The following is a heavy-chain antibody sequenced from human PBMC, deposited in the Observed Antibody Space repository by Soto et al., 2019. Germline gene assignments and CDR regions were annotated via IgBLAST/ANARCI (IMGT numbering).Heavy chain of an antibody. Sequence: QMQLVQSGAEVKKPGSSVKVSCKASGGTSSTYSISWVRQGPGQGLAWMGEIIPIFGTAYYSQKFQDRVTISADASTATVQTELSSLRSDDTAVYYCARGRVGSMNWFDHWGQGTLVTVSS. CDR1: GGTSSTYS. V-gene: IGHV1-69*01. CDR3: ARGRVGSMNWFDH. J-gene: IGHJ5*02. CDR2: IIPIFGTA. D-gene: IGHD1-26*01.